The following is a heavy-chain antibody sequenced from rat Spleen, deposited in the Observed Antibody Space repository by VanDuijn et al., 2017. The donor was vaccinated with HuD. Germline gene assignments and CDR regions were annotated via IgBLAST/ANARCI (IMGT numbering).Heavy chain of an antibody. D-gene: IGHD1-11*01. CDR3: ARSSHSGIGYVMDA. Sequence: QVQLKESGPGLVQPSQTLSLTCTVSGFSLTSYGVSWVRQPPGKGLEWIGAIWSGGSTDYNSALKSRLSISRDTSKSQVLLKMNSLQTEDTAMYFCARSSHSGIGYVMDAWGQGASVTVSS. J-gene: IGHJ4*01. CDR1: GFSLTSYG. CDR2: IWSGGST. V-gene: IGHV2-16*01.